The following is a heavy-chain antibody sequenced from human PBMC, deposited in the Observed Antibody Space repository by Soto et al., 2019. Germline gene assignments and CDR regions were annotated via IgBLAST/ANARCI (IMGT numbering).Heavy chain of an antibody. CDR2: ISDSGERT. CDR3: VKELAVRERDFAY. J-gene: IGHJ4*02. V-gene: IGHV3-23*01. D-gene: IGHD3-3*01. CDR1: GFTFRGYA. Sequence: EVHLLESGGGLVQPGGSLRLSCAALGFTFRGYAMSLVRQAPGKGLEWVSGISDSGERTFYSDSLKARFTISRDNSNNTMYLQMTSLRVEDTALYYRVKELAVRERDFAYWGQGTLVTVSS.